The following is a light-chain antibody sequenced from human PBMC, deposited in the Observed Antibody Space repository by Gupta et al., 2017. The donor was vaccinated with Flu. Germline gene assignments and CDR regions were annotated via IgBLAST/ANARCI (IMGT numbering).Light chain of an antibody. CDR1: SSNIGSNH. CDR2: SND. Sequence: SSSNIGSNHLYWYQHLPGTAPILLIYSNDQRPSGIPDRFSGSKSGTSGSLAISGLRSEDEADYFCAARDDNLDGWVFGGGTKLTVL. CDR3: AARDDNLDGWV. J-gene: IGLJ3*02. V-gene: IGLV1-47*01.